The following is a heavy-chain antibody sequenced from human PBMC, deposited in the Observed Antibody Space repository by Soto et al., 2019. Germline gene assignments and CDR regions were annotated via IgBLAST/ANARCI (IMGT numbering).Heavy chain of an antibody. CDR1: GFTFTNSA. D-gene: IGHD2-21*01. CDR2: IVVGDGYT. Sequence: GASVKVSCKASGFTFTNSAVQWVRQARGQRPEWIGWIVVGDGYTNYAQKFRQRVTITRDMSTGTAYMALSSLRSEDTAVYYCAADRNCYSPSCHPYNFDSWGQGTLVTVSS. J-gene: IGHJ4*02. V-gene: IGHV1-58*01. CDR3: AADRNCYSPSCHPYNFDS.